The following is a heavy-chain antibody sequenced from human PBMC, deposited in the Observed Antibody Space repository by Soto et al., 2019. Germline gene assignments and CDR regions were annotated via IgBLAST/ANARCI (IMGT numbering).Heavy chain of an antibody. CDR3: ARDVGSGNYYKGVYYYYYMDV. D-gene: IGHD3-10*01. CDR1: GFTVSNNY. Sequence: EVQLVESGGGLVQPGGSLRLSCAASGFTVSNNYMRWVRQAPGKGLEWVSLIYSGGATYYADSVKGRFTISRDNSKNTLYLQMNSLRAEDTAVYYCARDVGSGNYYKGVYYYYYMDVWGKGTTVTVSS. J-gene: IGHJ6*03. CDR2: IYSGGAT. V-gene: IGHV3-66*01.